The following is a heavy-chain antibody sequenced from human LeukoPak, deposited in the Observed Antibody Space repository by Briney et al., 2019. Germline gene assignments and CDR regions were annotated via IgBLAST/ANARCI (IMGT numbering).Heavy chain of an antibody. CDR2: ISGSGGST. V-gene: IGHV3-23*01. CDR1: GFTFSSYA. D-gene: IGHD5-24*01. CDR3: ATGVPGMATIRGGFDY. J-gene: IGHJ4*02. Sequence: GGSLRPSCAASGFTFSSYAMSWVRQAPGKGLEWISAISGSGGSTYYADSVKGRFTISRDNSKNTLYLQMNSLRAEDTAVYYCATGVPGMATIRGGFDYWGQGTLVTVSS.